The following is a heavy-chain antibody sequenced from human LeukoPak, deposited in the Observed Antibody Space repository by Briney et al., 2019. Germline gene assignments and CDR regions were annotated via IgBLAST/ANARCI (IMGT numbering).Heavy chain of an antibody. D-gene: IGHD6-19*01. V-gene: IGHV4-59*01. J-gene: IGHJ4*02. Sequence: SETLSLTCTVSGGPISSYYWSWIRQPPGKGLVWIGYIYYSGSTNYNPSLKSRVTISEDTSKNQFSLKLSSVTAADTAVYYCASFSCGWSLDYWGQGTLVTVSS. CDR2: IYYSGST. CDR1: GGPISSYY. CDR3: ASFSCGWSLDY.